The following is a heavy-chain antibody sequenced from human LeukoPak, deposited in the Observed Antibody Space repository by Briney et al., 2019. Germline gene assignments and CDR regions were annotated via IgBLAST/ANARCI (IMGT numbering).Heavy chain of an antibody. CDR1: GGSFSGYY. D-gene: IGHD3-3*01. CDR3: ATRESLFLEWLPQGD. CDR2: INHSGST. Sequence: PSETLSLTCAVYGGSFSGYYWSWIRQPPGKGLEWVGEINHSGSTKYNPALKSRVTISVDTSKNQFSLKLSSVTAADTAVYYCATRESLFLEWLPQGDWGQGTLVTVSS. J-gene: IGHJ4*02. V-gene: IGHV4-34*01.